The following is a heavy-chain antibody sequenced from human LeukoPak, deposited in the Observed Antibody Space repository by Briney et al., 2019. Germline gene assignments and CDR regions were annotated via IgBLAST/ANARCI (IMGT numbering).Heavy chain of an antibody. D-gene: IGHD1-14*01. Sequence: GGSLRLSCAASGFTFSSYGMHWVRQAPGKGLEWVAVIWYDGSNKYYADSVKGRFTISRDNSKNTLYLQMNSLRAEDTAVYYCARDSSGPGYNDYWGQGTLVTVSS. CDR3: ARDSSGPGYNDY. CDR2: IWYDGSNK. CDR1: GFTFSSYG. J-gene: IGHJ4*02. V-gene: IGHV3-33*01.